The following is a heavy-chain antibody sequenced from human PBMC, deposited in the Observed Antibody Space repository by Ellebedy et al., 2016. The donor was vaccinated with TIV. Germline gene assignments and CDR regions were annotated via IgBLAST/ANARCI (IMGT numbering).Heavy chain of an antibody. CDR1: GFTFSSYA. CDR3: ARPLYYGENFYYSGMDV. J-gene: IGHJ6*02. Sequence: GGSLRLSCAASGFTFSSYAMSWVRQAPGKGLEWVSAISGSGGSTYYADSVKGRFTISRDNTKNTLYLQMNSLRAEDTAVYYCARPLYYGENFYYSGMDVWGQGATVTVSS. D-gene: IGHD3-10*01. CDR2: ISGSGGST. V-gene: IGHV3-23*01.